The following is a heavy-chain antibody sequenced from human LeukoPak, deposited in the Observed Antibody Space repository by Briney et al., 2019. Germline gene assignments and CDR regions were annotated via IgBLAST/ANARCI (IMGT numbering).Heavy chain of an antibody. Sequence: PSETLSLTCSVSGGSISGYYWSWLRQPPGRGLEWIGYFYYSGSTTYNPSLKGRVTISVGTSENHFSLKLSSVTAADTAVYYCARGPNSGYGRFDYWGQGTLVTVSS. D-gene: IGHD5-12*01. CDR3: ARGPNSGYGRFDY. J-gene: IGHJ4*02. V-gene: IGHV4-59*01. CDR2: FYYSGST. CDR1: GGSISGYY.